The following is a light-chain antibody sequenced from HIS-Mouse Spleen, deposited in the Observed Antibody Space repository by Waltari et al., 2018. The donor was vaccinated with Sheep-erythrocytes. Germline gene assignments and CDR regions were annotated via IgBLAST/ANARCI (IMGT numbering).Light chain of an antibody. Sequence: QSVLTQPPSVSAAPGHKVTISCSRSRPHLGTNYVTWYQQLPGTAPKLLIYDNNKRPSGIPDRVSGSKSGTSATLGITGLQTGDEADYYCGTWDSSLSAGVFGGGTKLTVL. CDR1: RPHLGTNY. V-gene: IGLV1-51*01. CDR2: DNN. J-gene: IGLJ2*01. CDR3: GTWDSSLSAGV.